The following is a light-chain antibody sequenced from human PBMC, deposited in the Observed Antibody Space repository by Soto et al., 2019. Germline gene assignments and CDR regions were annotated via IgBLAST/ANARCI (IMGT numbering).Light chain of an antibody. V-gene: IGKV1-8*01. CDR2: GAS. CDR1: QDISSV. J-gene: IGKJ5*01. CDR3: QHYLNYPIT. Sequence: ALRLTQSPSSLSASIGDKGTITWPASQDISSVLAWYKPKPGTAPKVLISGASDLHGGVPSRFSGSGSRTDFTLTITHLQSEDFATYYCQHYLNYPITFGQGTRLEIK.